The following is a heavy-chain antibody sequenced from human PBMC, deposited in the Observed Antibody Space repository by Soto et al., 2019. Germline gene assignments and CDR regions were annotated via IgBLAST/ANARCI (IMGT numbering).Heavy chain of an antibody. CDR2: IYHSGRT. J-gene: IGHJ4*02. D-gene: IGHD2-15*01. CDR3: ARWVEVSLDYFDS. CDR1: GGSISSGGYS. V-gene: IGHV4-31*11. Sequence: PSETLSLTCAVSGGSISSGGYSWSWVRQNPGKGLEWIGHIYHSGRTYYNPSLKSRVTISVDTSKNQFSLNLSSVAAADTAVYYCARWVEVSLDYFDSWGQGTPVTVS.